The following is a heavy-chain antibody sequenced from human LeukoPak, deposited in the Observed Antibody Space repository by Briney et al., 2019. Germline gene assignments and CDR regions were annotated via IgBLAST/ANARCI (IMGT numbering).Heavy chain of an antibody. CDR2: IFPGDSDV. CDR1: TYTFTSHW. J-gene: IGHJ4*02. V-gene: IGHV5-51*01. CDR3: ARLSGRSNFDS. D-gene: IGHD2-15*01. Sequence: GESLKISCNGSTYTFTSHWIGWVRQVPGKGLEWMGIIFPGDSDVAYSPSFRGQVAISVDQSINTAYLQWSSLETSDTAIYYCARLSGRSNFDSWGQGTRVTVSS.